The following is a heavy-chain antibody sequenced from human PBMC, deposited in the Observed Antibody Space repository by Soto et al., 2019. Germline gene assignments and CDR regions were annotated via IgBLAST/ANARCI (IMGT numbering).Heavy chain of an antibody. V-gene: IGHV1-69*06. D-gene: IGHD2-21*02. CDR3: ASKAACGGDCYSLDS. Sequence: QVYLVQSGAEVKKPGSSVKISCKASGGIFSSNTINWVRQAAGQGLEWMGGIIPLFGTANYAEKFQGRVTITADKSTKTEYMDLTSLRSEDTAVYYCASKAACGGDCYSLDSWGQGTLVTVSS. CDR1: GGIFSSNT. J-gene: IGHJ4*02. CDR2: IIPLFGTA.